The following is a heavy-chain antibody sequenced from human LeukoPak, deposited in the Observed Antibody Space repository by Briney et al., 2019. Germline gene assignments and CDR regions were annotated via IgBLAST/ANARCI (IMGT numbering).Heavy chain of an antibody. D-gene: IGHD3-10*01. CDR2: VSDDGNKK. CDR3: AREGSRSGNN. J-gene: IGHJ4*02. V-gene: IGHV3-30*01. CDR1: GFTFSSYP. Sequence: HPEGSLRLTCAASGFTFSSYPMHWVRQAPGKGLEWVAVVSDDGNKKFDADFVKGRFTISRDNSKNTLYLQMNSLRGEDTAVYYCAREGSRSGNNWGQGTLVTVSS.